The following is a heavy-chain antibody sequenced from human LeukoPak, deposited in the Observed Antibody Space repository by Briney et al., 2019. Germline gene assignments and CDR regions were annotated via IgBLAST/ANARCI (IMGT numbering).Heavy chain of an antibody. D-gene: IGHD6-25*01. CDR2: IYSGGST. Sequence: ETLSLTCTVSGGSISSGSYYWSWVRQAPGKGLEWVSVIYSGGSTYYADSVKGRFTISRDNSKNTLYLQMNSLRAEDTAVYYCARTAGSGLNYYFDYWGQGTLVTVSS. CDR1: GGSISSGSYY. V-gene: IGHV3-53*01. CDR3: ARTAGSGLNYYFDY. J-gene: IGHJ4*02.